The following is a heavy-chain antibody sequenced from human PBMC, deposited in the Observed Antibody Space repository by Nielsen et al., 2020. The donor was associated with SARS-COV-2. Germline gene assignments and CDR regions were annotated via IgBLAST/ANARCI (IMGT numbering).Heavy chain of an antibody. CDR3: ARDRSYYYDPEVGGAFDI. CDR1: GGTFSSYA. D-gene: IGHD3-22*01. Sequence: SVKVSCKASGGTFSSYATSWVRQAPGQGLEWMGGIIPIFGTANYAQKFQGRVTITADKSTSTAYMELSSLRSEDTAVYYCARDRSYYYDPEVGGAFDIWGQGTMVTVSS. V-gene: IGHV1-69*06. J-gene: IGHJ3*02. CDR2: IIPIFGTA.